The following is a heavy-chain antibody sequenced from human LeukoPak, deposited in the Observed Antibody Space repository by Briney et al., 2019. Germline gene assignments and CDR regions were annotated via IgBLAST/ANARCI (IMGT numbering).Heavy chain of an antibody. CDR2: IYFSGTT. J-gene: IGHJ3*02. CDR1: GGSISSSSFY. Sequence: SETLSLTCTVSGGSISSSSFYWGWIRQPPGKGLEWIGNIYFSGTTYYNPSLKSRVTISVDTSKNQFSLKLSSVTAADTAVYHCAKTVGASNAFDIWGQGTMVTVSS. D-gene: IGHD1-26*01. CDR3: AKTVGASNAFDI. V-gene: IGHV4-39*01.